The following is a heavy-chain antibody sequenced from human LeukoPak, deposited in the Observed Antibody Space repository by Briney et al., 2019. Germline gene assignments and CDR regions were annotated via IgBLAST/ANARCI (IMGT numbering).Heavy chain of an antibody. J-gene: IGHJ4*02. D-gene: IGHD1-1*01. CDR2: FDPEDGGT. CDR3: ATAAASSGPGRYFDY. Sequence: ASVKVSCKVSGYTLTELSMHWVRQAPGKGLEWMGGFDPEDGGTIYAQKFQGRVTMTEDTSTDTAYMELSSLRSEDTAVYYCATAAASSGPGRYFDYWGQGTLVTVSS. CDR1: GYTLTELS. V-gene: IGHV1-24*01.